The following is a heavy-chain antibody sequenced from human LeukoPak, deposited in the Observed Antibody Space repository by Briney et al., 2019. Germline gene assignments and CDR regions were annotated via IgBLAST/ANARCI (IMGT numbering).Heavy chain of an antibody. J-gene: IGHJ4*02. CDR3: VRGAVGDFDS. CDR1: GYSISIGYY. CDR2: VHESGSS. Sequence: SETLSLTCAVSGYSISIGYYWGWVRQPPGKRPQWIGSVHESGSSYYNPSLKSRVTISLDTSQNQFSLTLTSVTAADSATYYCVRGAVGDFDSWGQGSLVTVSS. D-gene: IGHD6-19*01. V-gene: IGHV4-38-2*01.